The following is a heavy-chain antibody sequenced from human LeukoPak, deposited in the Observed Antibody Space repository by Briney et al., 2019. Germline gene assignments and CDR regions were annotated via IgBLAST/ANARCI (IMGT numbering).Heavy chain of an antibody. D-gene: IGHD3-9*01. CDR3: ARDYDVLTAYPPTQLFDP. Sequence: PSETLSLTCTVSGGSISSRNYYWSWIRQPAGKGLEWIGHIYTSGSTNYNPSLKSRVTISVDTSKNQFSLKLSSVTAADTAVYYCARDYDVLTAYPPTQLFDPWGQGTLVTVSS. J-gene: IGHJ5*02. V-gene: IGHV4-61*09. CDR2: IYTSGST. CDR1: GGSISSRNYY.